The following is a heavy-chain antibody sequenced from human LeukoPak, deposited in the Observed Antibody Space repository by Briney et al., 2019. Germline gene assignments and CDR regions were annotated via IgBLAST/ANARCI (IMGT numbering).Heavy chain of an antibody. D-gene: IGHD3-3*01. Sequence: PGASVKVSCKASGYTFTSYYIHWVRQAPGQGLEWMGWINPNSGGTNYAQKFQGRVTMTRDTSISTAYMELRRLKSDDTAVYYCARDFRVTTEYNWFDPWGQGTLVTVSS. J-gene: IGHJ5*02. V-gene: IGHV1-2*02. CDR2: INPNSGGT. CDR3: ARDFRVTTEYNWFDP. CDR1: GYTFTSYY.